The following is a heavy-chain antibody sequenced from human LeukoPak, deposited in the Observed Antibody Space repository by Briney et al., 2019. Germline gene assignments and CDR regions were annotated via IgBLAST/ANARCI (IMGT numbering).Heavy chain of an antibody. J-gene: IGHJ5*02. V-gene: IGHV4-59*12. Sequence: SETLSLTCTVSGGSISSYYWSWIRQPPGKGLEWIGYIYYSGSTYNPSLKSRVTISVDTSKNQFSLNLISVTAADTAVYYCARDSGTTGEVKFDPWGQGTLVTVSS. CDR2: IYYSGST. CDR1: GGSISSYY. CDR3: ARDSGTTGEVKFDP. D-gene: IGHD3-10*01.